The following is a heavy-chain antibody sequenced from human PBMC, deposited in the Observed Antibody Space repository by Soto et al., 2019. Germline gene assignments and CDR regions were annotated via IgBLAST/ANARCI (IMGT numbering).Heavy chain of an antibody. J-gene: IGHJ4*02. V-gene: IGHV4-4*09. CDR2: IYFSGST. CDR3: ARSVTTPGTNIDF. D-gene: IGHD6-13*01. CDR1: GGSMNGYY. Sequence: SETLSLTCSVSGGSMNGYYWSWIRQTPGQGLEWLGFIYFSGSTRYNPSLMSRLTISLDKSKRQFSMSLSSVTAADTAVYYCARSVTTPGTNIDFWGQGTLVTVSS.